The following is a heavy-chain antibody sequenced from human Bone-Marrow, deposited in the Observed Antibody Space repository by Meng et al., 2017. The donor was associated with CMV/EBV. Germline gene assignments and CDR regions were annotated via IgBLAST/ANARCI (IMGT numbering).Heavy chain of an antibody. CDR1: GFTFSSYS. D-gene: IGHD2-2*01. CDR3: ARTIGDIVVVPAAMEVYYYYGMDV. V-gene: IGHV3-21*01. Sequence: GESLKISCASSGFTFSSYSMNWVRQAPGKGLEWVSSISSSSSYIYYADSVKGRFTISRDNAKNSLYLQMNSLRAEDTAVYYCARTIGDIVVVPAAMEVYYYYGMDVWGQGTTVTFSS. J-gene: IGHJ6*02. CDR2: ISSSSSYI.